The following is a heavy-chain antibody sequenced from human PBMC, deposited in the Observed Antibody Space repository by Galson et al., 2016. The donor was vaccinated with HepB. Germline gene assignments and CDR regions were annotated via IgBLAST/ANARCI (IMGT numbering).Heavy chain of an antibody. CDR1: GFIFRTYS. CDR2: ISGVGSYL. J-gene: IGHJ4*02. V-gene: IGHV3-21*01. Sequence: SLRLYCAASGFIFRTYSMNWVRQAPGKGLEWVSSISGVGSYLHYADSVKGRFTISRDNAKNSLYLQMTSLTVEDTAVYYCAREGYGLSSFDCWGQGTLVTVSS. D-gene: IGHD5-12*01. CDR3: AREGYGLSSFDC.